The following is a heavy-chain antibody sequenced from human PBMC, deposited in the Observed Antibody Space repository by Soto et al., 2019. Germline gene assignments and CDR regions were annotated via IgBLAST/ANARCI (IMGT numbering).Heavy chain of an antibody. J-gene: IGHJ3*02. CDR3: ARESAMSAFDI. V-gene: IGHV1-2*02. CDR1: GYTFTSYG. D-gene: IGHD5-18*01. Sequence: ASVKVSCKASGYTFTSYGISWVRQAPGQGLEWMGWINPNSGGTNYAQKFQGRVTMTRDTSISTAHMELSRLRSDDTAVYYCARESAMSAFDIWGQGTMVTVSS. CDR2: INPNSGGT.